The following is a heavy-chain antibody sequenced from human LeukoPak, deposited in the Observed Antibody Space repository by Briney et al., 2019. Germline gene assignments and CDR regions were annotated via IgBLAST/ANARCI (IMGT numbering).Heavy chain of an antibody. CDR1: GFTFSNSG. V-gene: IGHV3-30*02. Sequence: PGGSLRLACTASGFTFSNSGMHWVRQAPGKGLEWVAFIRYDGSDKHYADSVKGRFTISRDNSKNTLYLQMNSLRAEDTAVYYCAKSIPTIAVAVSTRQWGQGTLVTVSS. CDR2: IRYDGSDK. CDR3: AKSIPTIAVAVSTRQ. J-gene: IGHJ4*02. D-gene: IGHD6-19*01.